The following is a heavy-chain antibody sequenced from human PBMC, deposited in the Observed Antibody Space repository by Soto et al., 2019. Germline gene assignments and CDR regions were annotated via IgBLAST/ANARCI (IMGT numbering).Heavy chain of an antibody. CDR2: IGTSGSYI. CDR1: GFIFSRYS. D-gene: IGHD1-26*01. J-gene: IGHJ4*02. V-gene: IGHV3-21*01. CDR3: ARGSAFIGLHY. Sequence: GALRLSCAVSGFIFSRYSMNWVRQAPGKGLEWVSSIGTSGSYIYDTDSVKGRFTISRDNTKDSLYLQMNSLRAEDTAIYYCARGSAFIGLHYWGQGTPVTVSS.